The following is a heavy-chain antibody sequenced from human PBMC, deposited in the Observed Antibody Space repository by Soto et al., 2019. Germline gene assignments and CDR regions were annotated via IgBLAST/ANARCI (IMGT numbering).Heavy chain of an antibody. CDR1: GFPFSLYG. CDR2: MSSDGGEK. CDR3: VKGIAAGAGYYYDH. J-gene: IGHJ4*02. Sequence: EVQLVESGGGLVPPGGSLRLSCSASGFPFSLYGLQWIRQAPGKGLKYIAGMSSDGGEKYIAESVRGRFAISRDNRKNALYLQMTSLTDDDTGLYYCVKGIAAGAGYYYDHWGQGALVTVSS. D-gene: IGHD6-13*01. V-gene: IGHV3-64D*06.